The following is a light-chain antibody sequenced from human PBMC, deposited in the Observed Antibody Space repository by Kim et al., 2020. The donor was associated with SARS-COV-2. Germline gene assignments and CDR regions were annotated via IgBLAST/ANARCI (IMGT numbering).Light chain of an antibody. Sequence: ASVGHRVTITCQASQDITNFLNWYQQKPGRAPELLIYRSSNLRTGVPSRFSGSGSGTHFIFTIRSLQPEDFATHYCQQYDNVPLTFGGGTKVDIK. J-gene: IGKJ4*01. CDR2: RSS. CDR1: QDITNF. V-gene: IGKV1-33*01. CDR3: QQYDNVPLT.